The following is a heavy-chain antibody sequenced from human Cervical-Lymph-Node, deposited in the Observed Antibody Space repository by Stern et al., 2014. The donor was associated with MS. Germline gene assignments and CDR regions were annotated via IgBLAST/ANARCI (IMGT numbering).Heavy chain of an antibody. CDR2: ISSSGGT. D-gene: IGHD6-6*01. Sequence: VQLVESGPGLVKPSETLSLTCTVSGGSTSSYYWSWIRQPPGKGLEWIGYISSSGGTKYNPSLKSRVTILPEPPKNPFSLNPTPVTAADTAVYYCARGYTTSSGRPDYWGQGTLVTVSS. J-gene: IGHJ4*02. V-gene: IGHV4-59*08. CDR3: ARGYTTSSGRPDY. CDR1: GGSTSSYY.